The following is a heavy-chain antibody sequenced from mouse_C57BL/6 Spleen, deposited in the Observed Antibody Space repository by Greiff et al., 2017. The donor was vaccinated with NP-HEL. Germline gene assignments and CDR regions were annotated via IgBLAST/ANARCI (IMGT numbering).Heavy chain of an antibody. J-gene: IGHJ4*01. CDR1: GFTFSSYG. V-gene: IGHV5-6*01. D-gene: IGHD1-1*01. CDR3: ARLGTTVVATYYAMDY. CDR2: ISSGGSYT. Sequence: EVQLVESGGGLVKPGGSLKLSCAASGFTFSSYGMSWVRQTPDKRLEWVATISSGGSYTYYPDSVKGRFTISRDNAKNTLYLQMSSLKSEDTAMYYCARLGTTVVATYYAMDYWGQGTSVTVSS.